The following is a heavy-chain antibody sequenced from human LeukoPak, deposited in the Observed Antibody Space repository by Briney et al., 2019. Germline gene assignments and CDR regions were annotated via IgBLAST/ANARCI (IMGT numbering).Heavy chain of an antibody. CDR3: ASSLATSYYYMDV. CDR2: ISYDGSNK. J-gene: IGHJ6*03. V-gene: IGHV3-30*04. Sequence: GRSLRLSCAACGFTLRIYAIHWVRQAPGKGLEWVAVISYDGSNKFYADSVKGRFTISIDNSKNTLHLQMNSLRAEDAAVFYWASSLATSYYYMDVWGKGTTVTVSS. CDR1: GFTLRIYA. D-gene: IGHD2-2*01.